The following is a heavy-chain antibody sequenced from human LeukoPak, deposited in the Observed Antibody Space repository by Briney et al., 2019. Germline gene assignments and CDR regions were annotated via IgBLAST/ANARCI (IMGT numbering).Heavy chain of an antibody. CDR1: GYTFTGYY. Sequence: ASVKVSCKASGYTFTGYYMHWVRQAPGQGLEWMGWINPNTGGTNYAQKFQGRVTMTRDTSISTAYMELRSLRSDDTAVYYCASGLYYYGSGSSQGVLVYWGQGTLVTVSS. V-gene: IGHV1-2*02. CDR3: ASGLYYYGSGSSQGVLVY. J-gene: IGHJ4*02. D-gene: IGHD3-10*01. CDR2: INPNTGGT.